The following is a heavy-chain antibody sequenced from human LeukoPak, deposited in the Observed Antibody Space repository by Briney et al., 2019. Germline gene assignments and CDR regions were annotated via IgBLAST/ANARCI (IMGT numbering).Heavy chain of an antibody. CDR3: TRTVTATLEFDY. J-gene: IGHJ4*02. CDR1: GFTFCDSA. CDR2: IRGKANSYVT. Sequence: GGSLRLSCAASGFTFCDSAIHWVRHAPGKGLEWVARIRGKANSYVTAYVASVKGRFTISRDDSKNMAYLQMNSLKIEDTAVYYCTRTVTATLEFDYWGQGSLVTVSS. D-gene: IGHD2-15*01. V-gene: IGHV3-73*01.